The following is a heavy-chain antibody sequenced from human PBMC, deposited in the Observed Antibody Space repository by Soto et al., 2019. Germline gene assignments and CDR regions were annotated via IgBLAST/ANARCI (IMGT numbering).Heavy chain of an antibody. V-gene: IGHV3-74*01. CDR1: GFTFRGYW. CDR2: ITTGGGST. J-gene: IGHJ4*02. CDR3: AKSSGRNFDY. D-gene: IGHD6-19*01. Sequence: LRLSCAASGFTFRGYWMNWVRQAPGKGLVWVSHITTGGGSTNYADSVKGRFTISRDNSKNTLYLQMNSLRAEDTAVYYCAKSSGRNFDYWGQGTLVTVSS.